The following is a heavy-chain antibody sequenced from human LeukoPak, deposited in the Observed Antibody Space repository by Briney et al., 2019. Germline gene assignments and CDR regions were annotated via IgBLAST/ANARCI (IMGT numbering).Heavy chain of an antibody. CDR3: ARGGIEMATITGWTFDY. J-gene: IGHJ4*02. Sequence: SETLSLTCTVSGGSISSSSYYWGWIRQSPGKGLEWIGSISSSGSSYYNPSLKSRVTISVDTSKNQFSLKLSSVTAADTAVYYCARGGIEMATITGWTFDYWGQGTLVTVSS. CDR2: ISSSGSS. V-gene: IGHV4-39*07. D-gene: IGHD5-24*01. CDR1: GGSISSSSYY.